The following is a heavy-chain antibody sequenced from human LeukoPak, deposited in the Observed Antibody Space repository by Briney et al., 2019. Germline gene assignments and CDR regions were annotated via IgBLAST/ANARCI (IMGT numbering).Heavy chain of an antibody. CDR2: ISSSSSYI. CDR3: AGQTTVITPPDF. Sequence: GGSLRLSCAASGFTFSSYSMNWVRQAPGKGLEWVSSISSSSSYIYYADSVKGRFTISRDNAKNSLYLQMNSLRAEDTAMYYCAGQTTVITPPDFWGQGTLVTVSS. CDR1: GFTFSSYS. V-gene: IGHV3-21*01. D-gene: IGHD4-23*01. J-gene: IGHJ4*02.